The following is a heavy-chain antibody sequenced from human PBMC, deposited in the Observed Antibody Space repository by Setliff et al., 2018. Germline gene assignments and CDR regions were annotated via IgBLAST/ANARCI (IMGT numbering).Heavy chain of an antibody. J-gene: IGHJ4*02. V-gene: IGHV3-30*19. CDR3: ARGGEFGYCYSSGCPLCDY. Sequence: GGSLRLSCAASGFTFSTYYMHWVRQPPGKGLEWVASILYDGSNKYYADSVNGRFTISRDNSKNTLYLQMNSLSPEDTAVYYCARGGEFGYCYSSGCPLCDYWGQGTLVTVSS. CDR1: GFTFSTYY. CDR2: ILYDGSNK. D-gene: IGHD6-19*01.